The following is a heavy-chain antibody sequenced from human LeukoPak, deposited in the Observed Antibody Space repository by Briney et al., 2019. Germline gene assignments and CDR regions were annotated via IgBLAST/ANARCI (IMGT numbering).Heavy chain of an antibody. V-gene: IGHV4-34*01. CDR3: ARGYYGDYGFDY. D-gene: IGHD4-17*01. CDR1: GGSFSGYY. Sequence: PSETLSLTCAVYGGSFSGYYWSWIRQPPGKGLEWVGEINHSGSTNYNPSLKSRVTISVDTSKNQFSLKLTSVTAADTAVYYCARGYYGDYGFDYWGQGTLVTVSS. J-gene: IGHJ4*02. CDR2: INHSGST.